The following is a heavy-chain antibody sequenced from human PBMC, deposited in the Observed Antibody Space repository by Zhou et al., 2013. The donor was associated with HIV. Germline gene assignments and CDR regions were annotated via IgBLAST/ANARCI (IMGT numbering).Heavy chain of an antibody. V-gene: IGHV1-69*05. D-gene: IGHD2-21*02. CDR1: GGTFSSYA. CDR3: ASHTSVVTAGTFDV. CDR2: IIPMFGRA. Sequence: QVQLVQSGAEVKKPGSSVNVSCKASGGTFSSYAISWVRQAPGQGLEWMGGIIPMFGRANYEQKFQGRVTITTDESTSTAYMELSSLRSEDTALYYCASHTSVVTAGTFDVWGQGTMVTVSS. J-gene: IGHJ3*01.